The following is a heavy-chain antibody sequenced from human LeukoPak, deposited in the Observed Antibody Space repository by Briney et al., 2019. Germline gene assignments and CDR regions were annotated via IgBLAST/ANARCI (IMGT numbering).Heavy chain of an antibody. CDR2: ISSSSSYI. J-gene: IGHJ3*02. CDR3: ARAPYGHDAFDI. D-gene: IGHD3-10*01. Sequence: GGSLRLSCAASGFTFSSYSMNWVRQAPGKGLEWVSSISSSSSYIYYADSVKGRFTISRDNAKNSLYLQMNSLRAEDTAVYYCARAPYGHDAFDIWGQGTMVTVSS. V-gene: IGHV3-21*01. CDR1: GFTFSSYS.